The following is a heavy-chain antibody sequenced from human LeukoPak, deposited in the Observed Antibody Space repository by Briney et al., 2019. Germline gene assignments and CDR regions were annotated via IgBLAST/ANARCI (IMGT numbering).Heavy chain of an antibody. CDR2: IYYSGST. Sequence: SETLSLTCTVSGGSISSSSYYWGWIRQPPGKGLEWIGSIYYSGSTYYNPSLKSRVTISVDTSKNQFSLKLSSVTAADTAVYYCARDLRRDTFDYWGQGTLVTVSS. D-gene: IGHD5-18*01. CDR3: ARDLRRDTFDY. CDR1: GGSISSSSYY. J-gene: IGHJ4*02. V-gene: IGHV4-39*07.